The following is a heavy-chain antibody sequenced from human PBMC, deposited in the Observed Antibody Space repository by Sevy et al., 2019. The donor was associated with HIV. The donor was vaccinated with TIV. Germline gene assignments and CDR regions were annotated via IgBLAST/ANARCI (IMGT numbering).Heavy chain of an antibody. CDR3: TTVAQFAAFDI. Sequence: GGSLRLSCAASGFTFSNAWMSWVRQAPGKGLEWVGRIKSKTDGGTTDYAAPVKGRFTNSRDDSRSTPYRQMNSLKTEDTAVYYCTTVAQFAAFDIWGQGTMVTVSS. CDR2: IKSKTDGGTT. J-gene: IGHJ3*02. V-gene: IGHV3-15*01. CDR1: GFTFSNAW.